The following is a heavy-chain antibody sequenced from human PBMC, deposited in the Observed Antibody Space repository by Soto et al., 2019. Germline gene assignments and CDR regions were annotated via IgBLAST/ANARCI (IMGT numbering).Heavy chain of an antibody. J-gene: IGHJ4*02. CDR3: ARGGGYDFAY. D-gene: IGHD5-12*01. CDR1: GGTFSSYT. Sequence: QVQLVQSGAEVKKPGSSVKVSCKASGGTFSSYTISWVRQAPGQGLELMGRIIPILRIANYAQKFQGRVTITADKSTSTAYMELSSLRSEDTALYYCARGGGYDFAYWGQGTLVTVSS. V-gene: IGHV1-69*02. CDR2: IIPILRIA.